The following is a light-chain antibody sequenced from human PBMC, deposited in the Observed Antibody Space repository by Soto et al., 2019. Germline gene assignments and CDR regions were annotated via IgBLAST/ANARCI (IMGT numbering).Light chain of an antibody. CDR2: GAS. CDR1: QSVTSTY. CDR3: QQFSGSVT. V-gene: IGKV3-20*01. Sequence: EIVLTQSPGTLSLSPGERATLSCRASQSVTSTYLAWYQQKPGQAPRLLIYGASQRQSGVPDRFSGGGSGTDFTLAISRLEPEDFAVYYCQQFSGSVTFGGGTRVDI. J-gene: IGKJ4*01.